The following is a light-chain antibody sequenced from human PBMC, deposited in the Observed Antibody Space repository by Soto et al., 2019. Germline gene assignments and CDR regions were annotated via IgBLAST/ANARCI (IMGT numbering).Light chain of an antibody. J-gene: IGKJ2*03. Sequence: DIQLTQSPSSLSASVGDRVTITCRASESITNYLNWYQQTPGKAPNLLIYAASRLKGGVPTRFSGSGSGTDFTLTISSLQPEDFGTYYCQQSYSTLVYSFGRGTKLEIK. V-gene: IGKV1-39*01. CDR1: ESITNY. CDR2: AAS. CDR3: QQSYSTLVYS.